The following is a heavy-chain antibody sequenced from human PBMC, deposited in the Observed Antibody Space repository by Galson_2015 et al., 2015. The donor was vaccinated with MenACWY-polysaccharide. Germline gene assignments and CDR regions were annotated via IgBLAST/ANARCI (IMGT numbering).Heavy chain of an antibody. V-gene: IGHV1-2*02. CDR1: GYTFTGNF. CDR3: VRVPTCQQTEGNWFVP. J-gene: IGHJ5*02. D-gene: IGHD2-2*01. Sequence: SVKVSCKASGYTFTGNFIHWVRQAPGQGFEWMGWINPNSGATSYAQKFQDRVTMTRDTSINTAYMELHRLRSDDTAVYYCVRVPTCQQTEGNWFVPWGQGTPVTVSS. CDR2: INPNSGAT.